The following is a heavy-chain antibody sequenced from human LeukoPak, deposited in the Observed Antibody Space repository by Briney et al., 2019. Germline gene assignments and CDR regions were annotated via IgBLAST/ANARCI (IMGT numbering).Heavy chain of an antibody. Sequence: ASVKVSCKASGYTFTGFYMHWVRQAPGQGREWMGWINPNSGDTNYAQKFQGRVTLTRDTSITTVYMVLSRLRSDDTAVYYCTRDGGWYQNLNWFDPWGQATLVTV. J-gene: IGHJ5*02. CDR1: GYTFTGFY. CDR2: INPNSGDT. V-gene: IGHV1-2*02. D-gene: IGHD2-15*01. CDR3: TRDGGWYQNLNWFDP.